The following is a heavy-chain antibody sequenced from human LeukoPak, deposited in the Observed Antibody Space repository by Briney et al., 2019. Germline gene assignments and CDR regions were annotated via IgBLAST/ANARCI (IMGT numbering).Heavy chain of an antibody. CDR2: IYDSGST. D-gene: IGHD6-13*01. V-gene: IGHV4-59*08. CDR1: GGSISSYY. Sequence: SETMSLTCTVSGGSISSYYWSWIRQPPGKGLEWIGYIYDSGSTNYNPSLKSRVTISVDTSKNQFSLKLSSVTAADTAVYYCARRRGGIAAAGSSNYYYYGMDVWGQGTTVTVSS. J-gene: IGHJ6*02. CDR3: ARRRGGIAAAGSSNYYYYGMDV.